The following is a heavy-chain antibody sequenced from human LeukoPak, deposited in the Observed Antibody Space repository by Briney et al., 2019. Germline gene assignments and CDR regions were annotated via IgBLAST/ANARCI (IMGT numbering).Heavy chain of an antibody. V-gene: IGHV3-20*04. D-gene: IGHD2-15*01. CDR2: INWNGGST. CDR3: ARGRSTASIVVAVAATKPTIWFDP. Sequence: GGSLRLSCAASGFTFDDYGMSWVRQAPGKGLEWVSGINWNGGSTGYADSVKGRFTISRDNAKNSLYLQMNSLRAEDTAVYYCARGRSTASIVVAVAATKPTIWFDPWGQGPRSPSPQ. J-gene: IGHJ5*02. CDR1: GFTFDDYG.